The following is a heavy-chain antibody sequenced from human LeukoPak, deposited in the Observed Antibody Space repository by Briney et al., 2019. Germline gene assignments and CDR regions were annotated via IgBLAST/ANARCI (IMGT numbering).Heavy chain of an antibody. CDR1: GGSISSYY. D-gene: IGHD5-24*01. Sequence: PSETLSLTCTVPGGSISSYYWSWIRQPPGKGLESIGYIYYSGSTNYNPSLKSRVTISINTSKNQFSLKLSSVTAADTAVYYCARQGDGYNPFNYWGQGTLVTVSS. CDR3: ARQGDGYNPFNY. V-gene: IGHV4-59*08. J-gene: IGHJ4*02. CDR2: IYYSGST.